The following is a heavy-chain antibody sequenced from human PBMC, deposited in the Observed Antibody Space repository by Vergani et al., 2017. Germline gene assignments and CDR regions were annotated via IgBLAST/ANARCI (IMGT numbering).Heavy chain of an antibody. CDR3: ARAHSDGGSPFLDY. Sequence: QVQLVQSGAEVKKPGSSVKVSCKASGGTFSSYAMHWVRQAPGKGLEWVAVISYDGSNKYYADSVKGRFTISRDNSKNTLYLQMNSLRAEDTAVYYCARAHSDGGSPFLDYWGQGTLVTVSS. D-gene: IGHD2-21*01. CDR1: GGTFSSYA. V-gene: IGHV3-30*04. CDR2: ISYDGSNK. J-gene: IGHJ4*02.